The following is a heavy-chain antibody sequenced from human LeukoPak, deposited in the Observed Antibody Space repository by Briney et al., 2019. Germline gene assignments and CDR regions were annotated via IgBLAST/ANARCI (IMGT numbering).Heavy chain of an antibody. J-gene: IGHJ5*02. CDR3: ARDRLYCSGGSCYSSWFDP. CDR1: GYTFTSYG. V-gene: IGHV1-18*01. D-gene: IGHD2-15*01. CDR2: ISAYNGNT. Sequence: ASVKVSCKASGYTFTSYGISWVRQAPGQGLEWMEWISAYNGNTNYAQKLQGRVTMTTDTSTSTAYMELRSLRSDDTAVYYCARDRLYCSGGSCYSSWFDPWGQGTLVTVSS.